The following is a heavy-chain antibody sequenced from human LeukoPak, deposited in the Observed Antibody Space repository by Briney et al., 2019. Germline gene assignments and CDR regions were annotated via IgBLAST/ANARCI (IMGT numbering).Heavy chain of an antibody. J-gene: IGHJ4*02. D-gene: IGHD3-10*01. CDR1: GFTFSSYG. CDR3: AKGHYPDDY. V-gene: IGHV3-33*06. Sequence: GGSPRLSRAASGFTFSSYGMHWVRQAPGKGLEWVAVIWYDGSNKYYADSVKGRFTISRDNSKNTLYLQINSLRAEDTAVYYCAKGHYPDDYWGQGTLVTVSS. CDR2: IWYDGSNK.